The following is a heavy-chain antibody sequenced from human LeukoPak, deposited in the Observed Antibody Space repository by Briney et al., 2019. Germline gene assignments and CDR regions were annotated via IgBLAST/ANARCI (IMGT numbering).Heavy chain of an antibody. D-gene: IGHD2-21*02. V-gene: IGHV3-53*01. J-gene: IGHJ4*02. CDR1: GFSVSNTY. Sequence: TGGSLRLSCAASGFSVSNTYMSWVRRAPGKGLEWVSIIYSGGNTYYADSVKGRFTISRDNSKNTLCLQMNRLRPEDTAVYYCARGTVTAPDYWGQGTLVTVSS. CDR2: IYSGGNT. CDR3: ARGTVTAPDY.